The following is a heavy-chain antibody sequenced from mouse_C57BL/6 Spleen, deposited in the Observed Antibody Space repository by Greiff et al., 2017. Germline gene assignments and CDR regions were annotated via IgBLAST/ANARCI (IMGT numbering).Heavy chain of an antibody. V-gene: IGHV1-69*01. D-gene: IGHD1-1*01. J-gene: IGHJ2*01. CDR2: IDPSDSYT. Sequence: VQLQQPGAELVMPGASVKLSCKASGYTFTSYWMHWVKQRPGQGLEWIGEIDPSDSYTNYNQKFKGKSTLTVDKSSSTAYMQLSSLTSEDSAVYYCARREIYYYGSSLDYWGQGTTLTVSS. CDR3: ARREIYYYGSSLDY. CDR1: GYTFTSYW.